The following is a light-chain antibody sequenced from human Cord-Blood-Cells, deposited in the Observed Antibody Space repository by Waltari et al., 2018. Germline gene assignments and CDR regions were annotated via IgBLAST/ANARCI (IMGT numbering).Light chain of an antibody. CDR1: QSGSSN. J-gene: IGKJ1*01. V-gene: IGKV3-15*01. CDR3: QQYNNWPPWT. Sequence: EILMPQSPAPLSVSPGERATLPCRASQSGSSNLAWYQQKPGQAPRLLIYGASTRATGIPARFSGSGSGTEFTLTISSLQSEDFAVYYCQQYNNWPPWTFGQGTKVEIK. CDR2: GAS.